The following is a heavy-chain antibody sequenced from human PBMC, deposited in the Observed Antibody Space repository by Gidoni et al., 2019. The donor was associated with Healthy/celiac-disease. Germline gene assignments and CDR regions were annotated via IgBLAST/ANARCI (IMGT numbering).Heavy chain of an antibody. D-gene: IGHD5-12*01. CDR3: ARSLPVVATILYYYYGMDV. CDR1: GGTFSRYA. J-gene: IGHJ6*02. Sequence: QVQLVQSGAEVKKPGSSAKVSCKASGGTFSRYAIRWVRQAPGQGLEWMGGIIPIFGTANYAQKFQGRVTITADKSTSTAYMELSSLRSEDTAVYYCARSLPVVATILYYYYGMDVWGQGTTVTVSS. CDR2: IIPIFGTA. V-gene: IGHV1-69*06.